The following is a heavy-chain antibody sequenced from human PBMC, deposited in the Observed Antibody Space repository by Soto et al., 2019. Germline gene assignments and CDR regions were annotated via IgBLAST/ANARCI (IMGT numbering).Heavy chain of an antibody. CDR3: ARGITMVRGVIPLGY. V-gene: IGHV1-3*01. Sequence: QVQLVQSGAEVKKPGVSVKVSCKASGYTFTSYAMHWVRQAPGQRLEWMGRINAGNGNTKYSQKFQGRVTITRDTSASTAYMELSSLRSEDTAVYYCARGITMVRGVIPLGYWGQGTLVTVSS. D-gene: IGHD3-10*01. CDR1: GYTFTSYA. CDR2: INAGNGNT. J-gene: IGHJ4*02.